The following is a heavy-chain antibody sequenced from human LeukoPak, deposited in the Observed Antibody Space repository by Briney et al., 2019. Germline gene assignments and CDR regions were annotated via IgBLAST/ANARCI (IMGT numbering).Heavy chain of an antibody. CDR2: INPSGGST. CDR1: GYTFTGYY. CDR3: AYQPLHYYYYMDV. Sequence: ASVKVSCKASGYTFTGYYMHWVRQAPGQGLEWMGWINPSGGSTSYAQKFQGRVTMTRDTSTSTVYMELSSLRSEDTAVYYCAYQPLHYYYYMDVWGKGTTVTISS. J-gene: IGHJ6*03. V-gene: IGHV1-46*01. D-gene: IGHD2-2*01.